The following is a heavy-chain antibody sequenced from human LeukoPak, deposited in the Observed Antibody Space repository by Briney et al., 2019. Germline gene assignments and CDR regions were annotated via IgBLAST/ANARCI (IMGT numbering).Heavy chain of an antibody. V-gene: IGHV3-7*01. CDR2: MKEDGSEI. J-gene: IGHJ4*02. Sequence: PGGSLRLSCVASGFRFNVQTMSWIRQAPGEGLDWVASMKEDGSEIRYVDSVKGRFTISRDNSKNSLFLQMNSLRVDDTGVYRCVKGGATRGRFENWGQGNLVTVSS. D-gene: IGHD1-26*01. CDR1: GFRFNVQT. CDR3: VKGGATRGRFEN.